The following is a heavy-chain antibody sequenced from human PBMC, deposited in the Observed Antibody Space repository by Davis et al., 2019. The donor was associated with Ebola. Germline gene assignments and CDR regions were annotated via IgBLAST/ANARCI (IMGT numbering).Heavy chain of an antibody. D-gene: IGHD3-10*01. Sequence: MPSETLSLTCAVYGGSFSGYYWSWIRQPPGKGLEWIGEINHSGGTNYNPSLKSRVTISVDTSKNQFSLKLSSVTAADTAVYYCARCPYYYGSGHYYYYYGMDVWGQGTTVTVSS. CDR2: INHSGGT. CDR1: GGSFSGYY. CDR3: ARCPYYYGSGHYYYYYGMDV. J-gene: IGHJ6*02. V-gene: IGHV4-34*01.